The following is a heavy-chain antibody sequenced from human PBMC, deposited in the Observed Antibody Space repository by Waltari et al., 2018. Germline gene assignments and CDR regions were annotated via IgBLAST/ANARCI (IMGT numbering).Heavy chain of an antibody. J-gene: IGHJ4*02. CDR3: ARSDYGDYGID. CDR2: IYVGGNT. Sequence: EVQLVESGGGLIQPGGSLRLSCAASGFTVSSNYMSWVRQAPGKGLGWVSVIYVGGNTYSADSLKGRFTISRDSSKNTLYLQMNSLRAEDTAFYYCARSDYGDYGIDWGQGTLVTVSS. D-gene: IGHD4-17*01. V-gene: IGHV3-53*01. CDR1: GFTVSSNY.